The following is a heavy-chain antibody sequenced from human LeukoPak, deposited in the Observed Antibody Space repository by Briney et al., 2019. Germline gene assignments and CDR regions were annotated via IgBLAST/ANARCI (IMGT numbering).Heavy chain of an antibody. D-gene: IGHD5-18*01. J-gene: IGHJ4*02. Sequence: PSETLSLTCAVYGGSFSGYYWSWIRQPPGEGLEWIGEINHSGGTNYNPSLKSRVTISVDTSKNQFSLKLSSVTAADTAVYYCARGRGYSYGYGGTRYFDYWGQGTLVTVSS. V-gene: IGHV4-34*01. CDR2: INHSGGT. CDR1: GGSFSGYY. CDR3: ARGRGYSYGYGGTRYFDY.